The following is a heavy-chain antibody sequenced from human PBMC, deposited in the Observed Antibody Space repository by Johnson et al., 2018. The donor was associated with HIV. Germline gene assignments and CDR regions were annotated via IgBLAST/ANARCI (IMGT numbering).Heavy chain of an antibody. Sequence: VQLVVPPGGVVQPGRSLRLSCASSGFTFSSSAMHRVHQAPRNGLEWVSVISGSGGSTYYAAPVKCRFTISRDNSKNTLYLQMNSLRPEDTAVYYCARWSRDGYNYLNDAFDIWGQGTMVTVSS. CDR3: ARWSRDGYNYLNDAFDI. V-gene: IGHV3-23*04. CDR2: ISGSGGST. CDR1: GFTFSSSA. D-gene: IGHD5-24*01. J-gene: IGHJ3*02.